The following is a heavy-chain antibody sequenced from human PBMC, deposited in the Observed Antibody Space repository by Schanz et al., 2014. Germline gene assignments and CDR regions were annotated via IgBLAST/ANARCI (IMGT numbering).Heavy chain of an antibody. CDR3: AKRCSSTSCSHGAFDI. Sequence: VQLVESGGGVVQPGRSLRLSCAASGFTFSNFGLHWVRQAPGKGLNWVAVISYHGSERYYADSVKGRFTISRDNSKNTLYLQMNSLRDEDTAMYYCAKRCSSTSCSHGAFDIWGQGTMVTVSS. J-gene: IGHJ3*02. CDR1: GFTFSNFG. V-gene: IGHV3-30*18. CDR2: ISYHGSER. D-gene: IGHD2-2*01.